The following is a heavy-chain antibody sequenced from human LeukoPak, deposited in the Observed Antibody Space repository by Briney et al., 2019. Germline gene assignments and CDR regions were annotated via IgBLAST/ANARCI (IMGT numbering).Heavy chain of an antibody. CDR2: ISTTGETI. V-gene: IGHV3-48*03. J-gene: IGHJ4*02. CDR3: AREELVAAAFDH. CDR1: GFTFSGYE. D-gene: IGHD2-15*01. Sequence: GGSLRLSCAASGFTFSGYEMNWVRQAPGKGLEWVSYISTTGETIYYADSVKGRFTISRDNAKSSLYLQMNSLRAEDTAIYYCAREELVAAAFDHWGQGTLVTVS.